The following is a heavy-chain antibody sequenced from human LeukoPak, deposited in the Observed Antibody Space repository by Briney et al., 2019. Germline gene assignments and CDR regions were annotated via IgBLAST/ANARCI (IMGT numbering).Heavy chain of an antibody. Sequence: GGSLRLSCAASGFTFSNYWMHWVRHAPGKGLVWVSRINSDGINTSYADSVKGRFTISRDNAKNTLNLQMNSLRAEDTAVYYCARVRRWSGEAGDRYYMDVWGKGTTVTISS. CDR2: INSDGINT. CDR3: ARVRRWSGEAGDRYYMDV. CDR1: GFTFSNYW. V-gene: IGHV3-74*01. D-gene: IGHD3-10*01. J-gene: IGHJ6*03.